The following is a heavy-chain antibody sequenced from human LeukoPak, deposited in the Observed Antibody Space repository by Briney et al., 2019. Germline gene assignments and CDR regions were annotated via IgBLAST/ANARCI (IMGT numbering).Heavy chain of an antibody. V-gene: IGHV1-8*01. J-gene: IGHJ4*02. Sequence: ASVKVSCKASGYTFTSYDINWVRQATGQGLERMGWMNPNSGNTGYAQKFQGRVTMTRNTSISTAYMELSSLRSEDTAVYYCARAPSLRVGATLYYFDYWGQGTLVTVSS. CDR3: ARAPSLRVGATLYYFDY. D-gene: IGHD1-26*01. CDR1: GYTFTSYD. CDR2: MNPNSGNT.